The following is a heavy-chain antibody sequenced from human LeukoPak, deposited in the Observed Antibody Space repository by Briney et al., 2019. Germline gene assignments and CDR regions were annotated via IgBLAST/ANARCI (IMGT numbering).Heavy chain of an antibody. D-gene: IGHD4-11*01. Sequence: GGSLRLSCAVSGLRFSGYNTSWVRQAPGKGLEWIAYISSRTVIYYAPSVEGRFPVSRDNAQHSLYLQMSSLTLDDPAVYFCAREGDGSNSGFAYWGQGNLVNVSS. CDR2: ISSRTVI. CDR3: AREGDGSNSGFAY. J-gene: IGHJ4*02. V-gene: IGHV3-69-1*01. CDR1: GLRFSGYN.